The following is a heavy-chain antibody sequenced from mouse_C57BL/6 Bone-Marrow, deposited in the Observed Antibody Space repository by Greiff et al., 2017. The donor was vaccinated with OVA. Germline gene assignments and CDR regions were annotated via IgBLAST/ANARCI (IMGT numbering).Heavy chain of an antibody. CDR3: ARGYYGSPWYFEV. CDR1: GYTFTSYW. V-gene: IGHV1-64*01. D-gene: IGHD1-1*01. CDR2: IHHNSGST. Sequence: QVQLQQPGAELVKPGASVKLSCKASGYTFTSYWMHWVKQRPGQGLEWIGMIHHNSGSTNYNEKFKSKATLTVDKSSSTAYMQLSSLTSEDSAVYYCARGYYGSPWYFEVWGTGTTVTVSS. J-gene: IGHJ1*03.